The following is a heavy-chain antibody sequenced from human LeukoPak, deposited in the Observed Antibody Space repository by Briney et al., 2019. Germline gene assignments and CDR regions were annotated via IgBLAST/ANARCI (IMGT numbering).Heavy chain of an antibody. D-gene: IGHD6-19*01. CDR1: GGTFSSYA. CDR3: AQGLYGRQWLTQFHAFDI. CDR2: IIPIFGTA. J-gene: IGHJ3*02. V-gene: IGHV1-69*13. Sequence: ASVKVSCKASGGTFSSYAISWMRQAPGQGLEWMGSIIPIFGTAIYAQKFQGRVTITADESTRTAYMELNSLKSEDTAVYYRAQGLYGRQWLTQFHAFDIWGQGTMVTVSS.